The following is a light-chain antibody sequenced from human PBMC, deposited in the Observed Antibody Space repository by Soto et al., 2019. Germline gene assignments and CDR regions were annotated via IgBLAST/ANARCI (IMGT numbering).Light chain of an antibody. J-gene: IGKJ5*01. CDR1: QSVGSN. CDR3: QQRSNWPPIT. V-gene: IGKV3-11*01. Sequence: EIVMTQSPAALSVSPGEGATPSCRASQSVGSNLAWYQQKPGQAPRLLIYGASSRATGIPARFSGSGSGTDFTLTISSLEPEDFAVYYCQQRSNWPPITFGQGTRLEI. CDR2: GAS.